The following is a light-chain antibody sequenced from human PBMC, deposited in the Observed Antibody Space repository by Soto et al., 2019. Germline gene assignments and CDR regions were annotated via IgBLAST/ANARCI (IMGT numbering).Light chain of an antibody. V-gene: IGKV3-11*01. Sequence: EIVLSQSPGTLSLSPGERATLSSTASQSVSSYFAWYQQRPGQAPRLLIYDASNRATGIPARFSGSGSGTDFTLTISSLEAEDFAVYYCQQRSIWPLTFGQGTRLEIK. CDR1: QSVSSY. J-gene: IGKJ5*01. CDR3: QQRSIWPLT. CDR2: DAS.